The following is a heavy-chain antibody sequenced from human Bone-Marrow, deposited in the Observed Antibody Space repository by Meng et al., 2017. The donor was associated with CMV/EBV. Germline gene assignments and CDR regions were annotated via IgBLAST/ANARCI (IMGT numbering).Heavy chain of an antibody. D-gene: IGHD6-19*01. J-gene: IGHJ6*02. Sequence: ETLSLTCAASGFTFSGSTIYWVRQASGKGLEWVGRIRTKANNYATEYAASVKGRFTCSRDDSKSTAYLQINSLKTEDTAVYYCIRESSGGAYYGLDVWGQGTTVTVSS. CDR2: IRTKANNYAT. V-gene: IGHV3-73*01. CDR1: GFTFSGST. CDR3: IRESSGGAYYGLDV.